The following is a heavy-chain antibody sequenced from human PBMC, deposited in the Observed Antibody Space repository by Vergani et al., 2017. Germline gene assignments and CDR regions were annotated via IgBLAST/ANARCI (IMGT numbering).Heavy chain of an antibody. Sequence: QAQLQESGPGLVKPSETLSLTCHVFGVSVTDYNCNWIRQAPGKGLEWIGSLSTTGGATHASHNPSLKSRVSISVDTSKSQFSLKLNSVTAADTAVYYCGRVADFYGLGSRLLDLWGQGILVTVSS. CDR2: LSTTGGA. CDR3: GRVADFYGLGSRLLDL. J-gene: IGHJ5*02. V-gene: IGHV4-59*02. CDR1: GVSVTDYN. D-gene: IGHD3-10*01.